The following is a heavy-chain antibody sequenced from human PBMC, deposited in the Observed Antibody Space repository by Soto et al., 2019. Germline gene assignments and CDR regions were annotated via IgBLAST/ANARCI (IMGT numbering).Heavy chain of an antibody. CDR3: AGQTASAYGDYACPDY. CDR1: RFTFRNYG. D-gene: IGHD4-17*01. V-gene: IGHV3-33*01. CDR2: IWHDGSNQ. J-gene: IGHJ4*02. Sequence: QVQLVESGGGVVQPGRSLRLSCAASRFTFRNYGMHWVRQAPGKGLEWLAVIWHDGSNQYYTDFVKGRFSISRDNSKNPLFLQMNSLRDDDTGIYYWAGQTASAYGDYACPDYWGQGTLVSVSS.